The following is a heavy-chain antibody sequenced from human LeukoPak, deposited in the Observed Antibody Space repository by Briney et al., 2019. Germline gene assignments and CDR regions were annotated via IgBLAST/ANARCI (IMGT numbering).Heavy chain of an antibody. J-gene: IGHJ6*02. D-gene: IGHD2-15*01. CDR2: IIPILGTR. Sequence: SVKVSCKASGYTFTSYGISWVRQAPGQGLEWMGGIIPILGTRNYAQKFLDRVTITADESTAYMELSSLRSEDTAVYYCARVLSCTGGSCYSIYGMDAWGQGTTVTVSS. V-gene: IGHV1-69*13. CDR1: GYTFTSYG. CDR3: ARVLSCTGGSCYSIYGMDA.